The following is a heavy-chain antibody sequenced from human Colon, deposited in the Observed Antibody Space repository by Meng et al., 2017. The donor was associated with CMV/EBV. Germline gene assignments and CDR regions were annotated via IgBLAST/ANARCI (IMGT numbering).Heavy chain of an antibody. CDR2: VSDMGST. CDR1: GFTFGDYG. D-gene: IGHD6-6*01. Sequence: GSLRLSCAASGFTFGDYGVSWVRQPPGKGLEWIGYVSDMGSTVYNPSVKSRVTISVDKSKNQFSLKLTSVTAADTAVYYCARGGGGIAGRLRGPFDYWGQGSLVTVSS. J-gene: IGHJ4*02. V-gene: IGHV4-59*01. CDR3: ARGGGGIAGRLRGPFDY.